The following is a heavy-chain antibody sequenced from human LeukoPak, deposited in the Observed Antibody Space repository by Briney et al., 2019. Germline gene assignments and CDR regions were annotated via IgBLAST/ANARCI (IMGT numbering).Heavy chain of an antibody. CDR1: GFTFSTYA. J-gene: IGHJ3*02. Sequence: PGGSLRLSCAASGFTFSTYAMSWVRQAPGKGLEWVSAISGSGGSTYYADSVKGRFTISRDNSKNTLYLQMNSLRAEDTAVYYCARVHSSGWYDSDAFDIWGQGTMVTVSS. CDR3: ARVHSSGWYDSDAFDI. CDR2: ISGSGGST. D-gene: IGHD6-19*01. V-gene: IGHV3-23*01.